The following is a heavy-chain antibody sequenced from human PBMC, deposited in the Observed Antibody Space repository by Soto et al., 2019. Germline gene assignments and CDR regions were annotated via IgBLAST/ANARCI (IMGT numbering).Heavy chain of an antibody. J-gene: IGHJ4*02. V-gene: IGHV4-59*01. CDR3: ARDLAAVPRAFDY. D-gene: IGHD6-13*01. CDR2: VYYTGTT. Sequence: QVQLQESGPGLLKPSETLSLTCTVSGGSISSYFYIWVRQPPGKGLGWIGSVYYTGTTDYNPSLKSRFTISMDTSKTQFSLNLRSVTAADAAVYYCARDLAAVPRAFDYWGRGTLVTVSS. CDR1: GGSISSYF.